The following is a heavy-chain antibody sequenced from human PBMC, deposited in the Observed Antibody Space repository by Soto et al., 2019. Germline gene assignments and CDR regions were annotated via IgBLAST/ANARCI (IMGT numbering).Heavy chain of an antibody. CDR3: ARDRGVQDYYMDV. Sequence: KPSETLSLTCTVSGGSISSYYWSWIRQPPGKGLEWIGYIYYSGSTNYNPSLKSRVTISVDTSKNQFSLKLSSVTAADTAVYYCARDRGVQDYYMDVWGKGTTVTVSS. CDR2: IYYSGST. V-gene: IGHV4-59*01. CDR1: GGSISSYY. D-gene: IGHD1-1*01. J-gene: IGHJ6*03.